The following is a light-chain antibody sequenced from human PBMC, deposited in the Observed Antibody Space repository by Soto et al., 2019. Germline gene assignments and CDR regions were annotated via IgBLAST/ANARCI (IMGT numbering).Light chain of an antibody. CDR1: KSVSSNY. J-gene: IGKJ4*01. Sequence: EIVLTQSPGTLSLSPGERATLSCRASKSVSSNYLAWYQQKPGQAPSLLIYDASSRATGIPDRFSGSGSGTDFTLIINRLEPEAFAVYYCQQYGSSFTFGGGTKVEIK. CDR3: QQYGSSFT. V-gene: IGKV3-20*01. CDR2: DAS.